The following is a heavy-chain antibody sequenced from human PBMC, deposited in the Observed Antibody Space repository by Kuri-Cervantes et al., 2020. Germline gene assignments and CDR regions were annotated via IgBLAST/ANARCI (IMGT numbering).Heavy chain of an antibody. CDR3: ARVPYYYGSGSSPNGMDV. J-gene: IGHJ6*02. V-gene: IGHV1-8*01. CDR2: VNPNSGNT. Sequence: ASVKVSCKASGYTFTSYDINWVRQATGQGLEWMGWVNPNSGNTGYAQKLQGRVTMTRNTSISTAYMELSSLRSEDTAVYYCARVPYYYGSGSSPNGMDVWGQGTTVTVSS. D-gene: IGHD3-10*01. CDR1: GYTFTSYD.